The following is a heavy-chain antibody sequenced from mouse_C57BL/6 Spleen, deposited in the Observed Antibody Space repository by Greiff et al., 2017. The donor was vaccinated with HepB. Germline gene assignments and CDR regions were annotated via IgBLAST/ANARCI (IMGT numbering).Heavy chain of an antibody. CDR2: ISSGSSTI. J-gene: IGHJ4*01. D-gene: IGHD1-1*01. CDR3: ARGLRGAIDY. V-gene: IGHV5-17*01. Sequence: EVNVVEPGGGLVKPGGSLKLSCAASGFTFSDYGMHWVRQAPEKGLEWVAYISSGSSTIYYADTVKGRYTNSRDNAKNTLYLQMTSLRSEDTAMYYYARGLRGAIDYWGQGTSVTVSS. CDR1: GFTFSDYG.